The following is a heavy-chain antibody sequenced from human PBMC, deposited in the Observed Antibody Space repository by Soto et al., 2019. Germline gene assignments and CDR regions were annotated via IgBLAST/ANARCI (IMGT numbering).Heavy chain of an antibody. D-gene: IGHD3-10*01. J-gene: IGHJ4*02. CDR2: IYYSGST. Sequence: SETLSLTCTVSGGSISSGDYYWSWIRQPPGKGLEWIGYIYYSGSTYYNPSLQSRVTISVDTSRNQFSLKLSSVTAADTAVYYCARGWNDYYGSGREGHVDYWGQGTLVTVSS. CDR3: ARGWNDYYGSGREGHVDY. V-gene: IGHV4-30-4*01. CDR1: GGSISSGDYY.